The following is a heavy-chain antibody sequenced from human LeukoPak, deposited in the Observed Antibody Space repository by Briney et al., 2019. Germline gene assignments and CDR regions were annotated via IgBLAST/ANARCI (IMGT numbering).Heavy chain of an antibody. Sequence: ASVKVSCKASGYTFTGYYMHWVRQAPGQGLEWMGRINPNSGGTNYAQKFQGRVTMTRDTSISTAYMELSRLRSEDTAVYYCARRRPSSGWYEYYYGMDVWGKGTTVTVSS. V-gene: IGHV1-2*06. CDR1: GYTFTGYY. CDR3: ARRRPSSGWYEYYYGMDV. CDR2: INPNSGGT. J-gene: IGHJ6*04. D-gene: IGHD6-19*01.